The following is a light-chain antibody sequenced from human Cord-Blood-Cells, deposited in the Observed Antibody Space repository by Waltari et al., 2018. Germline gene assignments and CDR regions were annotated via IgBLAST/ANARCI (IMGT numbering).Light chain of an antibody. Sequence: EIVLTQSPATLSLSPGERATLSCRASQSVSSYLAWYQQKPGQAPRLLIYDASNRATGIPARFSGSGSGTDFTLTISNLEPEDFAVYYCQQRSNWSYTFGQGTKLEIK. CDR2: DAS. V-gene: IGKV3-11*01. CDR1: QSVSSY. J-gene: IGKJ2*01. CDR3: QQRSNWSYT.